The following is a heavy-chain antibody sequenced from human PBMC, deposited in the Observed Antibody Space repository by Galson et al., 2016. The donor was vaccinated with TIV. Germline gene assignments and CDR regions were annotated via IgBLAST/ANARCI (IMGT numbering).Heavy chain of an antibody. V-gene: IGHV3-23*01. CDR2: IYGSGARS. CDR3: AKVNRDGDYYFYDVDV. J-gene: IGHJ6*02. Sequence: SLRLSCAVSGFSFINYGMNWVRQAPGKGLEWVSGIYGSGARSFYADSVKGRFTISRDNSKYTLYLQMNSLRAEDTAVYYCAKVNRDGDYYFYDVDVWGHGNTVSV. CDR1: GFSFINYG. D-gene: IGHD1-14*01.